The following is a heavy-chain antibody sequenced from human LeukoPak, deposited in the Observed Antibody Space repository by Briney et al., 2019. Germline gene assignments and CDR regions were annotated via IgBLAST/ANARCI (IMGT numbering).Heavy chain of an antibody. CDR2: IKQDGSEK. J-gene: IGHJ6*03. D-gene: IGHD2-15*01. CDR1: GFTFSSYW. Sequence: GGSLRLSCAASGFTFSSYWMSWVRQAPGKGLEWVANIKQDGSEKYYVDSVKGRFTISRDNAENSLYLQMNSLRAEDTAVYYCARGGFCSGGSCPVDYYYYMDVWGKGTTVTVSS. V-gene: IGHV3-7*01. CDR3: ARGGFCSGGSCPVDYYYYMDV.